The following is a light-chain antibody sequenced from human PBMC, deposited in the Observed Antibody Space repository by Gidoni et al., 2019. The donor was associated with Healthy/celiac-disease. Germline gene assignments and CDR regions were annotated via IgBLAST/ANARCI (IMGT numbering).Light chain of an antibody. J-gene: IGLJ2*01. CDR3: QAWDSSTVV. V-gene: IGLV3-1*01. CDR1: KLGDKY. CDR2: QDS. Sequence: SYELTQPPSVSVSPGQTASITCSGDKLGDKYACWYQQQPGQSPVLVSYQDSKRPSGIPERCSGSNSGNTATLTISGTQAMDEADYYCQAWDSSTVVFGGGTKLTVL.